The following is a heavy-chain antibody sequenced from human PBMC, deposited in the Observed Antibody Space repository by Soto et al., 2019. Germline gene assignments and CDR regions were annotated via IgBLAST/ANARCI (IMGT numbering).Heavy chain of an antibody. CDR1: GGSISSGGYY. Sequence: SETLSLTCTVSGGSISSGGYYWSWIRQHPGKGLEWIGYIYYSGSTYYNPSLKSRVTISVDTSKNQFSLKLSSVTAADTAVYYCARVTTRGYCSGGSCSRFDLWGQGTRVTVAS. D-gene: IGHD2-15*01. CDR3: ARVTTRGYCSGGSCSRFDL. CDR2: IYYSGST. J-gene: IGHJ5*02. V-gene: IGHV4-31*03.